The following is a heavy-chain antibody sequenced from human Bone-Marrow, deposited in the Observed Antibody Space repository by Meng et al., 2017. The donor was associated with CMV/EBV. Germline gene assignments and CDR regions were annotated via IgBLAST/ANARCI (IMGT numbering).Heavy chain of an antibody. J-gene: IGHJ3*02. Sequence: GGSLRLSCAASGFTVSSNEMSGVRQAPGKGLEWVSGIAWNGGDIGYADSVKGRFIISRDNARNSLYLQMDSLRVEDTALYYCAKDDAFDMWGQGTMVTVSS. CDR3: AKDDAFDM. CDR2: IAWNGGDI. CDR1: GFTVSSNE. V-gene: IGHV3-9*01.